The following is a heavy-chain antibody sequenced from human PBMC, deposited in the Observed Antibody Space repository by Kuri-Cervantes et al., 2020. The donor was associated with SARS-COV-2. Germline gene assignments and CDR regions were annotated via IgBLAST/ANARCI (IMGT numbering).Heavy chain of an antibody. J-gene: IGHJ5*02. CDR2: ISAYNGNT. V-gene: IGHV1-18*01. D-gene: IGHD3-3*01. CDR3: ARDFNDFWSGYATFDP. CDR1: GYTFTSYG. Sequence: ASVKVSCKASGYTFTSYGISWVRQAPGQGLEWMGWISAYNGNTIYAQKLQGRVTMTTDTSTSTAYMDLRSLRSDDTAVYYCARDFNDFWSGYATFDPWGQGTRVTVSS.